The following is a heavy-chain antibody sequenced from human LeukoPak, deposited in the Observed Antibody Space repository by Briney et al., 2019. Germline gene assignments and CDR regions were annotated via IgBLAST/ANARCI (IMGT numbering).Heavy chain of an antibody. D-gene: IGHD3-10*01. V-gene: IGHV3-48*04. Sequence: PGGSLRLSCAASGFTFSSYWMSWVRQAPGKGLEWISYINSDSDTVYYSNSVEGRFTISRDNAKNSLYLQMNSLRAEDTAMYYCARETRGESDYWGHGTLVTVSS. CDR3: ARETRGESDY. CDR1: GFTFSSYW. J-gene: IGHJ4*01. CDR2: INSDSDTV.